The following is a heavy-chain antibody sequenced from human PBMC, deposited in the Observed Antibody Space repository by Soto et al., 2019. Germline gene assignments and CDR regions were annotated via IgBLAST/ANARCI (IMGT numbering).Heavy chain of an antibody. V-gene: IGHV4-39*01. D-gene: IGHD3-3*01. Sequence: SETLSLTCTVSGGSISSSSYYWGWIRQPPGKGLEWIGSIYYSGSTYYNLSLKSRVTISVDTSKNQFSLKLSSVTAADTAVYYCARHETYYDFWSGPYGMDVWGQGTTVTGLL. CDR1: GGSISSSSYY. J-gene: IGHJ6*02. CDR2: IYYSGST. CDR3: ARHETYYDFWSGPYGMDV.